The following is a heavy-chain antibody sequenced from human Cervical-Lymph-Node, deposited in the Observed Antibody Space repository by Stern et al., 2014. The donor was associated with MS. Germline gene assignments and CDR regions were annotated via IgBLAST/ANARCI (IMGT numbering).Heavy chain of an antibody. Sequence: VQLLESGAEVKKPGASVKVSCKASGHTFNSHAITWVRQVPGQGLEWVGWINSYNGNTNYAQKLQGRVTMTSDTSTSTAYMELRSLRFDDTAVYYCATDMGFEAAAHDYWGQGTLVTVSS. D-gene: IGHD6-13*01. CDR3: ATDMGFEAAAHDY. CDR1: GHTFNSHA. CDR2: INSYNGNT. V-gene: IGHV1-18*01. J-gene: IGHJ4*02.